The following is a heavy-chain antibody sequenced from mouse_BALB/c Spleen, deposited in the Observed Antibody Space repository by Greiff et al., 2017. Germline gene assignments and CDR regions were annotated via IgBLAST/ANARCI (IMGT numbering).Heavy chain of an antibody. CDR3: ARNYRYYWYFDV. V-gene: IGHV3-8*02. D-gene: IGHD2-14*01. Sequence: EVHLVESGPSLVKPSQTLSLTCSVTGDSITSGYWNWIRKFPGNKLEYMGYISYSGSTYYNPSLKSRISITRDTSKNQYYLQLNSVTTEDTATYYCARNYRYYWYFDVWGAGTTVTVSS. J-gene: IGHJ1*01. CDR1: GDSITSGY. CDR2: ISYSGST.